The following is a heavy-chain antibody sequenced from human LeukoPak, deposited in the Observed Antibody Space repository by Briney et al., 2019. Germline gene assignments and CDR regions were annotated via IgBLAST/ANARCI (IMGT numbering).Heavy chain of an antibody. V-gene: IGHV3-21*01. CDR1: GFTFSSYS. D-gene: IGHD3-22*01. J-gene: IGHJ4*02. Sequence: PGGSLRLSCAASGFTFSSYSMNWVRQAPGKGLEWASSISSSSSYIYYADSVKGRFTISRDNAKNSLYLQMNSLRAEDTVVYYCARDQDDYDTSGYSLFDYWGQGTLVTVSS. CDR3: ARDQDDYDTSGYSLFDY. CDR2: ISSSSSYI.